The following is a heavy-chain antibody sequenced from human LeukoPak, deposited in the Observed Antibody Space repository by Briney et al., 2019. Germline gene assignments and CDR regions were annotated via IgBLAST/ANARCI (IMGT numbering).Heavy chain of an antibody. Sequence: PGGSLRLSCAASGFTFSSYSMNWVRQAPGKGLEWVAYIRSSSRTIYYADSVKGRFTISRDNSKNTLYLQMNSLRAEDTAVYYCAKSFGEVRGVIMKWYYYYMDVWGKGTTVTISS. CDR3: AKSFGEVRGVIMKWYYYYMDV. CDR1: GFTFSSYS. CDR2: IRSSSRTI. D-gene: IGHD3-10*01. V-gene: IGHV3-48*01. J-gene: IGHJ6*03.